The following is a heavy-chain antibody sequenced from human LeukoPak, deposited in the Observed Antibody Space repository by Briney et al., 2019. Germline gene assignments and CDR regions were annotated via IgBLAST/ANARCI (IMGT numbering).Heavy chain of an antibody. Sequence: GESLKGSCKGSGYSFTSYWIGWMRQMPGKGLEWMGTIYPGDSDTRYSPSFQGQVTISADKSISTAYLQWSSLKASDTAMYYCARYCSGGSCQPFDYRGQGTLVTVSS. J-gene: IGHJ4*02. CDR1: GYSFTSYW. V-gene: IGHV5-51*01. CDR2: IYPGDSDT. D-gene: IGHD2-15*01. CDR3: ARYCSGGSCQPFDY.